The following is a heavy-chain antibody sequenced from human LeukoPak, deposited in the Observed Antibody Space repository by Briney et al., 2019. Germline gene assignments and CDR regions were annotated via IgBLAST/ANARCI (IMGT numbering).Heavy chain of an antibody. CDR3: ARGWELLDY. CDR1: GFTFSSYA. J-gene: IGHJ4*02. CDR2: ISYDGSNK. D-gene: IGHD1-26*01. Sequence: PGGSLRLSCAASGFTFSSYAMHWVRQAPGKGLEWVAVISYDGSNKYYADFVKGRFTISRDNSKNTLYLQMNSLRAEDTAVYYCARGWELLDYWGQGTLVTVSS. V-gene: IGHV3-30*04.